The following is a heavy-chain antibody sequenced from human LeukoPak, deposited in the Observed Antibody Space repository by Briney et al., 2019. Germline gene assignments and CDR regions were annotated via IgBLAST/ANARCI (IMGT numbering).Heavy chain of an antibody. D-gene: IGHD3-22*01. Sequence: GGSLRLSCAASGFTFSSYSINWVRQAPGKGLEWVSYISSSSSTIYYADSVKGRLTISRDNAKNSLYLQMNSLRAEDTAVYYCARGYNDSSGYYDAFDIWGQGTMVTVSS. V-gene: IGHV3-48*01. CDR2: ISSSSSTI. CDR3: ARGYNDSSGYYDAFDI. CDR1: GFTFSSYS. J-gene: IGHJ3*02.